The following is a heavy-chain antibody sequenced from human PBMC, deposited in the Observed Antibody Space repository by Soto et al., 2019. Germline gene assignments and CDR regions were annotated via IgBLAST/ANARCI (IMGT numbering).Heavy chain of an antibody. Sequence: PGGSLRLSCAASGFTCSSYAMHWVRQAPGKGLEWVAVISYDGSNKYYAESVKGRFTISRGNSKNTLYLQMNSLRAEDTAVYYCARPTDTAMVPPGYYYGMDVWGQGTTVTVSS. CDR2: ISYDGSNK. CDR1: GFTCSSYA. D-gene: IGHD5-18*01. J-gene: IGHJ6*02. V-gene: IGHV3-30-3*01. CDR3: ARPTDTAMVPPGYYYGMDV.